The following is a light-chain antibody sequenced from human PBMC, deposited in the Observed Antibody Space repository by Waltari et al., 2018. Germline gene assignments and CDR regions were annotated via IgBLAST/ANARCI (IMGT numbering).Light chain of an antibody. V-gene: IGLV2-14*01. CDR3: SSYTSGGTHV. J-gene: IGLJ1*01. CDR1: TSDVGGYDY. CDR2: EVG. Sequence: QSALTQPASVSGSPGQSITISCTGTTSDVGGYDYVSWYQHHPGRAPNLMIYEVGYRPSGVSNRLYGSQAGNTASLAISGLQAEDEADYYCSSYTSGGTHVFGTGTKATVL.